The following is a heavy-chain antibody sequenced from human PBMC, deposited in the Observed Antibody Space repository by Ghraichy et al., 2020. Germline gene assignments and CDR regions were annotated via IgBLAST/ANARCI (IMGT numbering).Heavy chain of an antibody. CDR2: IDSDGSST. CDR3: ARLGGSNYFDY. D-gene: IGHD3-10*01. CDR1: GFSFSSYW. Sequence: GGSLRLSCAASGFSFSSYWMHWVRQAPGKGLVWVSRIDSDGSSTSYADSVKGRFTISRDNAKNTLYLQMDSLRAEDTALYYCARLGGSNYFDYWAQGTLVTVSS. J-gene: IGHJ4*02. V-gene: IGHV3-74*01.